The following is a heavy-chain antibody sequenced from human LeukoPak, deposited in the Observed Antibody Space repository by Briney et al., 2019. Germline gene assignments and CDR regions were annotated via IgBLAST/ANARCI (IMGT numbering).Heavy chain of an antibody. CDR2: INPNSGGT. D-gene: IGHD4-23*01. Sequence: ASVKVSCKASGYTFTGYYMHWVRQAPGQGLEWMGWINPNSGGTNYAQKFQGRVTMTRDTSISTAYMELSRLGSDDTAVYYCARDLGNGGNYDYWGQGTLVTVSS. CDR3: ARDLGNGGNYDY. V-gene: IGHV1-2*02. CDR1: GYTFTGYY. J-gene: IGHJ4*02.